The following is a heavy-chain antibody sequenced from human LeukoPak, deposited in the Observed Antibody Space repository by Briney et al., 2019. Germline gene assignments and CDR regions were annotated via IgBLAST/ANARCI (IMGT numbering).Heavy chain of an antibody. Sequence: GGSLRLSCAAAKFTFSHYGMHWVRQAPGKGLEWVAVIWSDGSNQYHADSVKGRFTISRDNSKNTVYLQMNRLRVEDTGVYYCAKDAQRGFDYSNSLEYWGQGILVTVSS. CDR2: IWSDGSNQ. CDR3: AKDAQRGFDYSNSLEY. CDR1: KFTFSHYG. J-gene: IGHJ4*02. D-gene: IGHD4-11*01. V-gene: IGHV3-33*06.